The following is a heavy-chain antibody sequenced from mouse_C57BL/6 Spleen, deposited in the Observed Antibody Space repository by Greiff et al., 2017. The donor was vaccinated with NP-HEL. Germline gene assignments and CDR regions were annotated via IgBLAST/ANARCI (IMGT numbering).Heavy chain of an antibody. D-gene: IGHD1-1*01. CDR1: GYAFSSYW. CDR2: IYPGDGDT. J-gene: IGHJ2*01. V-gene: IGHV1-80*01. CDR3: ARSDGSSYYFDY. Sequence: VKLMESGAELVKPGASVKISCKASGYAFSSYWMNWVKKRPGKGREWIGQIYPGDGDTNYNGKFKGKATLTADKSSSTAYMQLSSLTSEDSAVYFCARSDGSSYYFDYWGQGTTLTVSS.